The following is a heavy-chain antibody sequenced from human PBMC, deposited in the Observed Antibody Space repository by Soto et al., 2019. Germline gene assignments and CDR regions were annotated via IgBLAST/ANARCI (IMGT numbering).Heavy chain of an antibody. Sequence: GGSLRLSCAASGFTFSSYAMSWVLQAPGKGLKWVSTISGSGGSTYYAESVKGRFTISRDNSKNTLYLQMNSLRAEDTAVYYCAKDRAEWGSYDYWGQGILVTVSS. D-gene: IGHD7-27*01. V-gene: IGHV3-23*01. J-gene: IGHJ4*02. CDR2: ISGSGGST. CDR3: AKDRAEWGSYDY. CDR1: GFTFSSYA.